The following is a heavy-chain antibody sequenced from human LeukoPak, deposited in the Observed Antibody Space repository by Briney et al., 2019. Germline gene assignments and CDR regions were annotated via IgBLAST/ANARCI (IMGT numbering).Heavy chain of an antibody. V-gene: IGHV3-21*01. D-gene: IGHD5-24*01. CDR3: ARDKRQERWPDY. J-gene: IGHJ4*02. CDR1: GFTFSSYS. Sequence: GGSLRLSCAASGFTFSSYSMDWVRQAPRKGLEWVSSISSSSNYIYYADSVKGRFTISRDNAKNSLYLQMDSLRAEDTAVYYCARDKRQERWPDYWGQGTLVTVPS. CDR2: ISSSSNYI.